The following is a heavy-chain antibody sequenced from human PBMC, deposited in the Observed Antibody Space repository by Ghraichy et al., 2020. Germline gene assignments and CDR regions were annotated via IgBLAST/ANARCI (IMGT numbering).Heavy chain of an antibody. CDR3: ATGLAFDY. V-gene: IGHV3-15*01. Sequence: LSLTCAGSGFIFSNAWMNWVRQAPGNGLEWVARIKSKPDGETIDYAAPVKDRFTISRDDSKNTAYLQMHSLKTEDTAVYYCATGLAFDYWGRGILVTVSS. CDR1: GFIFSNAW. J-gene: IGHJ4*02. CDR2: IKSKPDGETI.